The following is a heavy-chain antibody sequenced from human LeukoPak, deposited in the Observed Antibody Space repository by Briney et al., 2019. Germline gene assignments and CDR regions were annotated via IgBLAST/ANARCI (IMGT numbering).Heavy chain of an antibody. CDR1: GGTLSSYA. CDR2: IIPIFGTA. CDR3: ARGESPVSGYYYYYMDV. J-gene: IGHJ6*03. Sequence: ASVKVSCKASGGTLSSYAISWVRQAPGQGLEWMGGIIPIFGTANYAQKFQGRVTITTDESSSTPYMVLSSLRSEDTAVDYCARGESPVSGYYYYYMDVWGKGTRVTVSS. V-gene: IGHV1-69*05. D-gene: IGHD1-14*01.